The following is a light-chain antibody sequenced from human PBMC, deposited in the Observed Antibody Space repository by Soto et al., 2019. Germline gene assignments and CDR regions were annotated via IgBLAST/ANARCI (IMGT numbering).Light chain of an antibody. V-gene: IGLV2-14*01. CDR1: SSDVGGYNY. Sequence: QSALTQPASVSGSPGQSITISCTGTSSDVGGYNYVSWYQQHPGKAHKLMIYDVSNRPSGVSNRFSGSKSGDTASLTISELQAEDEGDYSCSSYTSSSPLGVFGGGTKLTVL. CDR2: DVS. J-gene: IGLJ2*01. CDR3: SSYTSSSPLGV.